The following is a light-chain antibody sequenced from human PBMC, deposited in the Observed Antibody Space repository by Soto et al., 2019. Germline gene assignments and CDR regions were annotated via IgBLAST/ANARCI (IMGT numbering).Light chain of an antibody. V-gene: IGKV1-5*03. CDR2: KSS. CDR1: QSSSSW. CDR3: QQYNSYSPWT. J-gene: IGKJ1*01. Sequence: DIQMTQSPSTLSASVGDRVTITCRASQSSSSWLALYQQKPGKTPKLLIYKSSSLESGVPSRFSGSGSGTEFTLTISSLQPDDFATYYCQQYNSYSPWTFGQGTKVDI.